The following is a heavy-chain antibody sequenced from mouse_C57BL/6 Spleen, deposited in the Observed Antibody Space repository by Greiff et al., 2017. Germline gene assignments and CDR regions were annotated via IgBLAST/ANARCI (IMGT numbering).Heavy chain of an antibody. V-gene: IGHV1-26*01. J-gene: IGHJ4*01. Sequence: EVKLQQSGPELVKPGASVKISCKASGYTFTDYYMNWVKQSHGKSLEWIGDINPNNGGTSYNQKFKGKATLTVDKSSSTAYMELRSLTSEDSAVYYCARTVVARGYAMDYWGQGTSVTVSS. D-gene: IGHD1-1*01. CDR2: INPNNGGT. CDR3: ARTVVARGYAMDY. CDR1: GYTFTDYY.